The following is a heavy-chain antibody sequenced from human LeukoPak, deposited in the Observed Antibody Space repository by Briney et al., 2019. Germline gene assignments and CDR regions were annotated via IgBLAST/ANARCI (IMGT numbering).Heavy chain of an antibody. J-gene: IGHJ6*02. CDR1: GFTFSSSG. CDR2: ISYDGSNK. CDR3: GKDLHYYVAMDV. V-gene: IGHV3-30*18. Sequence: GGSLRLSCAASGFTFSSSGMHWVRQAPGKGLEWVAVISYDGSNKYYADSVKGRFTISRDNSKNTLYLQMNSLRAGDTALYYCGKDLHYYVAMDVWGQGTTVTVSS. D-gene: IGHD3-10*02.